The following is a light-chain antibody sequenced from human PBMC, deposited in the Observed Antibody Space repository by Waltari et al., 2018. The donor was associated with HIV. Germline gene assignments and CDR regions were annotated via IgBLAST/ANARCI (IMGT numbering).Light chain of an antibody. CDR3: QQYNNWPPNLT. CDR2: GAS. V-gene: IGKV3-15*01. CDR1: QSVSSN. Sequence: VMTQSQATVSVSLGDTDTLSSRASQSVSSNLAWYQQKPGQAPRLLIYGASTRATGIPARFSGSGSGTEFTLTISSLQSEDFAVYYCQQYNNWPPNLTFGQGTKVEIK. J-gene: IGKJ1*01.